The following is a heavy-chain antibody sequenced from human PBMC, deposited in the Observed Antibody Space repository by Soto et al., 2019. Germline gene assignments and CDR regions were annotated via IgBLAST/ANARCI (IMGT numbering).Heavy chain of an antibody. Sequence: GSLRLSCAASGITFSSYWMHWVRQAPGKGLVWVSRIKSDGSSTSYADSVKGRFTISRDNAKNTLYLQMNSLRAEDTAVYYCAREACSGGNCFYFGPDYWGQRTLVTVSS. D-gene: IGHD2-15*01. CDR1: GITFSSYW. CDR3: AREACSGGNCFYFGPDY. J-gene: IGHJ4*02. CDR2: IKSDGSST. V-gene: IGHV3-74*01.